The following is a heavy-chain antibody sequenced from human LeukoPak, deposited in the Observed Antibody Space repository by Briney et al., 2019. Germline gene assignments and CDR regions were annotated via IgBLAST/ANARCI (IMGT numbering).Heavy chain of an antibody. CDR1: GFTFSSYG. CDR2: ISGSGGST. J-gene: IGHJ4*02. D-gene: IGHD6-19*01. CDR3: ARDLGPSQWLVPDEFGY. Sequence: PGGSLRLTCAASGFTFSSYGMSWVRQAPGKGLEWVSAISGSGGSTYYADSVKGRFTISRDNSKNTLYLQMNSLRAEDTAVYYCARDLGPSQWLVPDEFGYWGQGTLVTVSS. V-gene: IGHV3-23*01.